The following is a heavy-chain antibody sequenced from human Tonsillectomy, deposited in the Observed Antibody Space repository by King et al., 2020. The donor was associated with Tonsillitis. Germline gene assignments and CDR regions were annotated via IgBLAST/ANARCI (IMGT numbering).Heavy chain of an antibody. CDR1: GGSFSGYY. D-gene: IGHD3-10*01. Sequence: VQLQQWGAGLLKPSETLSLTCAVYGGSFSGYYWSWIRQPPGKGLEWIGEINHSGSTNYNPSLKSRVTISVDTSKNQFSLKLSSVTAADTAVYYFASDRGDVSGSGSYRPDYYYYYGMDVWGQGTTVTVSS. CDR2: INHSGST. V-gene: IGHV4-34*01. CDR3: ASDRGDVSGSGSYRPDYYYYYGMDV. J-gene: IGHJ6*02.